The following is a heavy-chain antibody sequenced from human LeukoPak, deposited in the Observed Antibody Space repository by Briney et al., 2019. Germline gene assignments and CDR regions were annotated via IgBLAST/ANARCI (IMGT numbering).Heavy chain of an antibody. D-gene: IGHD2-2*01. CDR2: IWYDGSNK. CDR1: GFTFSSYG. V-gene: IGHV3-33*01. Sequence: GGPLRLSCAASGFTFSSYGMHWVRQAPGKGLEWVAVIWYDGSNKCYADSVKGRFTISRDNSKNTLYLQMNSLRAEDTAVYYCARGGPVPAAGGYFDYWGQGTLVTVSS. J-gene: IGHJ4*02. CDR3: ARGGPVPAAGGYFDY.